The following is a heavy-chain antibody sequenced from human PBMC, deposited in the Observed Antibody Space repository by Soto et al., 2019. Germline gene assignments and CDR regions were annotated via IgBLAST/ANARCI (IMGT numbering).Heavy chain of an antibody. CDR1: VFTFIGYG. Sequence: PGWSLRLSCASSVFTFIGYGMHWVRQAPGKGLEWVAVISYDGNNKYYADSVKGRFTISRDNSKNTLYLQMNSLRAEDTAVYYCAKGGRGTYYYYYGVDVWGQGTTVTVSS. V-gene: IGHV3-30*18. D-gene: IGHD1-1*01. CDR3: AKGGRGTYYYYYGVDV. J-gene: IGHJ6*02. CDR2: ISYDGNNK.